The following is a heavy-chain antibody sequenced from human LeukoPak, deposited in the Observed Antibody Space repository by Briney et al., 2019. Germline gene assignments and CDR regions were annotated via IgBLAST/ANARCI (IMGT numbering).Heavy chain of an antibody. D-gene: IGHD6-19*01. Sequence: ASVKASCKASGFTFNKYGISSVRQAPGHRLKCMGWISAYNGDTNYAQTFQGRVTMTTDTSTTTAYMEVRSLRSDDAAVYYCARDPSNSSGWRAFFDQWGQGTLVTVSS. J-gene: IGHJ4*02. CDR1: GFTFNKYG. CDR3: ARDPSNSSGWRAFFDQ. CDR2: ISAYNGDT. V-gene: IGHV1-18*01.